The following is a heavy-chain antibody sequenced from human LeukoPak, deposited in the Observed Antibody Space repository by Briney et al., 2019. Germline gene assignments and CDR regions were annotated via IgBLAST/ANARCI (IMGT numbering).Heavy chain of an antibody. D-gene: IGHD4-11*01. J-gene: IGHJ4*02. CDR2: INQDKTAL. V-gene: IGHV3-7*02. Sequence: GGSLRLSCEASGFTFNSHWMSWVRQAPGEGLGWVASINQDKTALRYVDSVRGRFTISRDNARSLLYLEMSSLRAEDTAVYFCARLKDYRTVYDYWGPGTLVTVSS. CDR3: ARLKDYRTVYDY. CDR1: GFTFNSHW.